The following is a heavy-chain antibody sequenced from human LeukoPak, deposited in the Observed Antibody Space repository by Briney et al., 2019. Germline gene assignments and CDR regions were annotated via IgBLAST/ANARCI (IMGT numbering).Heavy chain of an antibody. D-gene: IGHD3-16*02. CDR1: GVSISSGGYY. CDR3: ARVLGDYVWGSYRYSWFDP. Sequence: SETLSLTCTVSGVSISSGGYYWSWIRQHPGKGLEWIGYIYYSGSTYYNPSLKSRVTISVDTSKNQFSLKLSSVTAADTAVYYCARVLGDYVWGSYRYSWFDPWGQGTLVTVSS. V-gene: IGHV4-31*03. J-gene: IGHJ5*02. CDR2: IYYSGST.